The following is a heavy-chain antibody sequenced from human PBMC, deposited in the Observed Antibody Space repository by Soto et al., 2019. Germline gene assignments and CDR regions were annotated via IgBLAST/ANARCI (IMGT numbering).Heavy chain of an antibody. J-gene: IGHJ6*03. Sequence: PSQTLSLTCDISGDSVSSNSAAWNWIRQTPSRGLEWLGRTYYRSKWYINYAVSVKSRITVNPDTSKNQFSLQLNSVTPEATAVYYCARGSWDDVTGHYYMDVWGKGTTVTVSS. CDR2: TYYRSKWYI. D-gene: IGHD1-1*01. CDR1: GDSVSSNSAA. CDR3: ARGSWDDVTGHYYMDV. V-gene: IGHV6-1*01.